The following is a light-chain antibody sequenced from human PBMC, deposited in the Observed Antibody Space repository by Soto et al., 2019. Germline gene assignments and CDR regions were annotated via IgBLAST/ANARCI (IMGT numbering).Light chain of an antibody. V-gene: IGLV1-44*01. Sequence: QSVLTQPPSASGTPGQGVAISCSGSNSNIGSNAVNWYQQLPGTAPERLISGNNQRPSGVPDRFSGSKSGTSAFLAISGLQSEDEADYYCAAWDDSLKGVVFGGGTKLTVL. CDR3: AAWDDSLKGVV. CDR2: GNN. CDR1: NSNIGSNA. J-gene: IGLJ2*01.